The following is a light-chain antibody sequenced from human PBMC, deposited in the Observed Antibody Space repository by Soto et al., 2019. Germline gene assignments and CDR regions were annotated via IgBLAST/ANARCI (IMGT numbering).Light chain of an antibody. Sequence: QAVVTQEPSLTVSPGGTVTLTCASSTGSVTSDYYPNWFQQKPGQAPRAIIYSSTNKYSWTPARFSGSLLGGKAALTLSGVRPEDEAEYYCLLYYGGARVFGGGTQLTVL. CDR1: TGSVTSDYY. V-gene: IGLV7-43*01. CDR2: SST. CDR3: LLYYGGARV. J-gene: IGLJ3*02.